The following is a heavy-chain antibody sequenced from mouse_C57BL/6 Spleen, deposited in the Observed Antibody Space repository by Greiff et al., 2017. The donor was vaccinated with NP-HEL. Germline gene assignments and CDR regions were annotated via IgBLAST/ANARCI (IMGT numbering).Heavy chain of an antibody. D-gene: IGHD1-1*01. CDR1: GYTFTSYG. J-gene: IGHJ2*01. CDR2: IYPRSGNT. V-gene: IGHV1-81*01. Sequence: QVQLQQSGAELARPGASVKLSCKASGYTFTSYGISWVKQRTGQGLEWIGEIYPRSGNTYYNEKFKGKATLTADKSSSTAYMEFRSLTSEDSAVYFCARGGTTVVAFDYWGQGTTLTGSS. CDR3: ARGGTTVVAFDY.